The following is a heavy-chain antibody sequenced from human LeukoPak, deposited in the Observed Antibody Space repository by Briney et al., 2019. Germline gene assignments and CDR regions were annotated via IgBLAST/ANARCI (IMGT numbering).Heavy chain of an antibody. D-gene: IGHD3-22*01. CDR3: AKDYALHYYDSSGYPCFDY. J-gene: IGHJ4*02. Sequence: PGGSLRLSCAASGFTFSSYGMSWVRQAPGKGREWVSAISGSGGSTYYADSVKGRFTISRDNSKNTLYLQMNSLRAEDTAVYYCAKDYALHYYDSSGYPCFDYWGQGTLVTVSS. CDR1: GFTFSSYG. V-gene: IGHV3-23*01. CDR2: ISGSGGST.